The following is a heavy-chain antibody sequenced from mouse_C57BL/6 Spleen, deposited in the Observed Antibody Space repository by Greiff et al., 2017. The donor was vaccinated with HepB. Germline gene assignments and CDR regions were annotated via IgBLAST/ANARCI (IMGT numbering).Heavy chain of an antibody. D-gene: IGHD4-1*01. CDR3: ARENWEDY. CDR2: INPYNGGT. Sequence: EVKLVESGPVLVKPGASVKMSCKASGYTFTDYYMNWVKQSHGKSLEWIGVINPYNGGTSYNQKFKGKATLTVDKSSSTAYMELNSLTSEDSAVYYCARENWEDYWGQGTTLTVSS. V-gene: IGHV1-19*01. CDR1: GYTFTDYY. J-gene: IGHJ2*01.